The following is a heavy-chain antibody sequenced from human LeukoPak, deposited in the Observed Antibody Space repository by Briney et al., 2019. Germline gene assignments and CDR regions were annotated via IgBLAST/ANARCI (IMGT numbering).Heavy chain of an antibody. V-gene: IGHV4-59*08. Sequence: SETLSLTCTVSGGXISGSYWSWIRQPPGKGLDWIGYIYNSGSTNYNPSLQSRGAISVDTCKNQFSLKLSSVTAADTAVYYCARHEAAALSSLDYWGQGTLVTVSS. D-gene: IGHD6-13*01. CDR3: ARHEAAALSSLDY. J-gene: IGHJ4*02. CDR1: GGXISGSY. CDR2: IYNSGST.